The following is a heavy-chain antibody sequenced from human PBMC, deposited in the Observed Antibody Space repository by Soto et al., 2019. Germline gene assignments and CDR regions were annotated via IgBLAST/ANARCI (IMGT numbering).Heavy chain of an antibody. D-gene: IGHD1-26*01. J-gene: IGHJ6*01. V-gene: IGHV5-51*01. Sequence: GESLKISCAGSGYSFSSYWIAWVRQMPGKGLEWMGIISPGDSDTRYSPSFQGQVTISADKSISTAYLQWSSLKASDTAMYYCARFPGRPYSYYAMNVWAQGTKVTVTS. CDR3: ARFPGRPYSYYAMNV. CDR2: ISPGDSDT. CDR1: GYSFSSYW.